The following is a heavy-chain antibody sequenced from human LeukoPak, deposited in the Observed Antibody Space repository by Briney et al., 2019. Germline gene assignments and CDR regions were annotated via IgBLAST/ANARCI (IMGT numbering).Heavy chain of an antibody. J-gene: IGHJ5*02. V-gene: IGHV3-21*01. Sequence: PGGSLRLSCAASGFTFSSYAMHWVRQAPGKGLEWVSSISSSSSHIYYADSVRGRFTISRDNAKNSLYLQMNSLRAEDTAVYYCARESDSSGWYSPNWFDPWGQGTLVIVSS. CDR1: GFTFSSYA. CDR2: ISSSSSHI. D-gene: IGHD6-19*01. CDR3: ARESDSSGWYSPNWFDP.